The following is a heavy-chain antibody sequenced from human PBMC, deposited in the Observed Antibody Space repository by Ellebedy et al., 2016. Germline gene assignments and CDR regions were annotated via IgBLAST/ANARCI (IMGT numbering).Heavy chain of an antibody. CDR1: GYTFNSYG. D-gene: IGHD3-10*01. Sequence: ASVKVSCKASGYTFNSYGISWVRQAPGKGLEWMGGFDPGHGARTYAQNFQGRFTMTEDTSTDIAYMDLSSLTSEDTAVYYCTTNTYYNPFDFWGQGTLVTVSS. CDR3: TTNTYYNPFDF. J-gene: IGHJ4*02. CDR2: FDPGHGAR. V-gene: IGHV1-24*01.